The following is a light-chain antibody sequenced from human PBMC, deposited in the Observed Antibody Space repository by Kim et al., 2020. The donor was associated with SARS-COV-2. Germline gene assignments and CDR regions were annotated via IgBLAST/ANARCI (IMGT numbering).Light chain of an antibody. CDR2: GND. CDR3: AAWDDSLYGRV. CDR1: SSNIGSDP. J-gene: IGLJ3*02. Sequence: QTVTSPCSGRSSNIGSDPVSWYQQVPGTAPNLLIYGNDQRPSGVPDRFSGSKSGTSASLAISGLQSEDEADYFCAAWDDSLYGRVFGGGTKLTVL. V-gene: IGLV1-44*01.